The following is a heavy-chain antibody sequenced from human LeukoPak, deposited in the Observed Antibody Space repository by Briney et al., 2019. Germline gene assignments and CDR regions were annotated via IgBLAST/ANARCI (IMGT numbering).Heavy chain of an antibody. CDR3: ARLICGGGDSGGVGAFDI. CDR2: IYSGGST. Sequence: GGSLRLSCAASGFTVSSNYMSWVRQAPGKGLEWVSVIYSGGSTYYADSVKGRFTISRDNSKNTLYLQMNSLRAEDTAVYYCARLICGGGDSGGVGAFDIWGQGTMVAVSS. D-gene: IGHD2-21*02. CDR1: GFTVSSNY. V-gene: IGHV3-53*01. J-gene: IGHJ3*02.